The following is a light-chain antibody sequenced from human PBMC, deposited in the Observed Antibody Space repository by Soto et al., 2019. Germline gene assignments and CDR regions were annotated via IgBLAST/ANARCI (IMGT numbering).Light chain of an antibody. CDR3: QHTRT. CDR2: DAS. Sequence: DFQMTQSPSTLSASVGDRVTITCRASQNINNWVAWYQQKPGKAPKFLIYDASTLQRGVPSRFSSSGFGTEFSLTISSLQPDDFGSYYCQHTRTFGQGTKVEIK. CDR1: QNINNW. J-gene: IGKJ1*01. V-gene: IGKV1-5*01.